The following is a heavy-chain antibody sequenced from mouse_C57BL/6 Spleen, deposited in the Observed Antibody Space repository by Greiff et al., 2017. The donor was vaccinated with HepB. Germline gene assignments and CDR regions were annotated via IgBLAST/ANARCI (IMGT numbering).Heavy chain of an antibody. CDR3: ARLYGSQSPYYYAMDY. J-gene: IGHJ4*01. Sequence: VQGVESGPGLVAPSQSLSITCTVSGFSLTSYAISWVRQPPGKGLEWLGVIWTGGGTNYNSALKSRLSISKDNSKSQVFLKMNSLQTDDTARYYCARLYGSQSPYYYAMDYWGQGTSVTVSS. CDR1: GFSLTSYA. CDR2: IWTGGGT. D-gene: IGHD1-1*01. V-gene: IGHV2-9-1*01.